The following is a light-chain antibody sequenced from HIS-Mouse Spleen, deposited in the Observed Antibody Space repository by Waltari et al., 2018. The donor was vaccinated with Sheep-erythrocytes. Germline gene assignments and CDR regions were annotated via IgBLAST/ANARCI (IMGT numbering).Light chain of an antibody. CDR2: GKN. J-gene: IGLJ2*01. Sequence: SSELTQDPAVSVALGQTVRITCTGNSLRSYYASWYQQKPGQAPLLVIYGKNNRPSGIPDRFSGSSSGNTASLTITGAQAEDEADYYCNSRDSSGNHRVVFGGGTKLTVL. V-gene: IGLV3-19*01. CDR3: NSRDSSGNHRVV. CDR1: SLRSYY.